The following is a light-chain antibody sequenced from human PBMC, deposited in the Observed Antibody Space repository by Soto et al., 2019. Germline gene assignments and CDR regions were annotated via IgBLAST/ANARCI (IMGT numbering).Light chain of an antibody. CDR3: CSYAGSSTSYVV. J-gene: IGLJ2*01. Sequence: QSALTQPASVSGSPGQSITISCTGTSSDVGSYNLVSWYQQHPGKAPKLMIYEVSKRPSGVSNRFSGSKSGNTASLTISGPQAEAEADYYCCSYAGSSTSYVVFGGGTKLTVL. CDR2: EVS. V-gene: IGLV2-23*02. CDR1: SSDVGSYNL.